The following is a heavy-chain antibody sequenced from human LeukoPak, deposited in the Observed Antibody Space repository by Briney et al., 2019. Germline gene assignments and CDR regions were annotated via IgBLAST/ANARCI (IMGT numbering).Heavy chain of an antibody. CDR2: IYYSGST. CDR3: ARSSGLRWPPYY. D-gene: IGHD4-23*01. V-gene: IGHV4-59*01. CDR1: GFTFSSYW. J-gene: IGHJ4*02. Sequence: PGGSLRLSCAASGFTFSSYWMSWIRQPPGKGLEWIGYIYYSGSTNYNPSLKSRVTISVDTSKNQFSLKLSSVTAADTAVYYCARSSGLRWPPYYWGQGTLVTVSS.